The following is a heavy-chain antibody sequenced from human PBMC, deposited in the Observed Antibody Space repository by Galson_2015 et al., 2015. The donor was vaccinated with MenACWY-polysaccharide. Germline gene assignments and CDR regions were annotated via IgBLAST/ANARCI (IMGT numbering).Heavy chain of an antibody. D-gene: IGHD5-24*01. CDR3: AAGTGRDGYTFDF. V-gene: IGHV3-30*12. Sequence: SLRLSCAASGFTFRNYGMHWVRQAPGKGLEWMTVIYYDGSNKYYIDSVRGRFTISRDNSRNTLYLQMNSLRAEDTAVYYCAAGTGRDGYTFDFWGRGTLVTVSS. CDR2: IYYDGSNK. CDR1: GFTFRNYG. J-gene: IGHJ4*02.